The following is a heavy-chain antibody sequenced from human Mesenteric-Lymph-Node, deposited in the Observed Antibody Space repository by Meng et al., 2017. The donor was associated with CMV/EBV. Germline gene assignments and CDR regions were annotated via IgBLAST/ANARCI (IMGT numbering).Heavy chain of an antibody. V-gene: IGHV1-69*05. J-gene: IGHJ5*02. CDR2: IIPIFGTA. CDR1: GGTSSSYA. CDR3: ARGGGLDDFWSGYYGPHWFDP. D-gene: IGHD3-3*01. Sequence: SVKVSCKASGGTSSSYAISWVRQAPGQGLEWMGGIIPIFGTANYAQKFQGRVTITTDESTSTAYMELSSLRSEDTAVYYCARGGGLDDFWSGYYGPHWFDPWGQGTLVTVSS.